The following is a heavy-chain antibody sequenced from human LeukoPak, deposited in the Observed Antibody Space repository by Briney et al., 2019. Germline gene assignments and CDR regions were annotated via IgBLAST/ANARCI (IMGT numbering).Heavy chain of an antibody. CDR1: GFTFSSYG. V-gene: IGHV3-23*01. CDR3: AKERRKAAAVEY. J-gene: IGHJ4*02. D-gene: IGHD6-13*01. Sequence: GGSLRLSCAASGFTFSSYGMSWVRQAPGKGLEWVSSISGNAVGTYYADSVKGRFTISRDNSKNTLYMQMNSLRVEDTAVYYCAKERRKAAAVEYWGQGTLVTVSS. CDR2: ISGNAVGT.